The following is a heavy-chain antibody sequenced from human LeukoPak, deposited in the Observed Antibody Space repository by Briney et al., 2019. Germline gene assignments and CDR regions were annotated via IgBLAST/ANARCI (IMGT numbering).Heavy chain of an antibody. D-gene: IGHD3-22*01. CDR3: AQADGTGYFYFQH. J-gene: IGHJ1*01. CDR1: GDSVSSNSAA. CDR2: TYYRSEWYN. Sequence: SQTLSLTCAISGDSVSSNSAAWNWIRQPPSRGLEWLGRTYYRSEWYNDYAVSVKSRININPDTSKNQFSLQLNSVTPEDTAVYYCAQADGTGYFYFQHWGQGTLVTVSS. V-gene: IGHV6-1*01.